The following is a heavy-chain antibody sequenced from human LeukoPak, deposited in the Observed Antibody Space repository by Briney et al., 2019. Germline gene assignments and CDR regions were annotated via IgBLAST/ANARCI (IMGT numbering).Heavy chain of an antibody. CDR2: INHSGST. Sequence: SETLSLTCAVYGVSFSGYYWSWIRQPPGKGLEWIGEINHSGSTNYNPSLKSRVTISVDTSKNQFSLKLSSVTAADTAVYFCARDNYYDRKGFDNWGQGTLVTVSS. V-gene: IGHV4-34*01. CDR1: GVSFSGYY. D-gene: IGHD3-22*01. J-gene: IGHJ4*02. CDR3: ARDNYYDRKGFDN.